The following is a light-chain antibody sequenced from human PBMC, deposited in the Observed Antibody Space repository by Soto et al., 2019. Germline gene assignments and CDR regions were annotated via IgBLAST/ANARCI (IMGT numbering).Light chain of an antibody. CDR3: PVWDSSSDHYV. Sequence: SYALAQPPSVSVAPGQTARITCGGNNSGGKSVHWYQQKPGQAPVLVVYDDSDRPSGNPDRFSGSNSGDTATLTIRRVEAGDEADYYCPVWDSSSDHYVFGTGTKVTVL. V-gene: IGLV3-21*02. CDR1: NSGGKS. CDR2: DDS. J-gene: IGLJ1*01.